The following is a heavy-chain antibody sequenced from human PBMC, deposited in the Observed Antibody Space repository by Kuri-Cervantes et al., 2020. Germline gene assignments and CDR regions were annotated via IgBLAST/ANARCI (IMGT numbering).Heavy chain of an antibody. CDR2: INPNSGGT. Sequence: ASVKVSCKASGYTFTGYYMHWVRQAPGQGLEWMGWINPNSGGTNYAQKFQGRVTMTRDTSISTAYMELSRLRSDDTAVYYCARNGARYGGYAQAIYGMDVWGQGTTVTVSS. D-gene: IGHD5-12*01. CDR3: ARNGARYGGYAQAIYGMDV. J-gene: IGHJ6*02. CDR1: GYTFTGYY. V-gene: IGHV1-2*02.